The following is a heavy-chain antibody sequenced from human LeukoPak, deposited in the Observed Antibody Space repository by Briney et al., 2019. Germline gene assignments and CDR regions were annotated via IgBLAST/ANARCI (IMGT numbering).Heavy chain of an antibody. Sequence: ASVKVSCKASGYTFTGYYMHWVRQAPGQGLEWVGWINPNSGGTNYAQKFQGRVTMTRDTSISTAYMELSRLRSDDTAVYYCARSQSSGWYYYFDYWGQGTLVTVSS. J-gene: IGHJ4*02. D-gene: IGHD6-19*01. CDR3: ARSQSSGWYYYFDY. CDR1: GYTFTGYY. V-gene: IGHV1-2*02. CDR2: INPNSGGT.